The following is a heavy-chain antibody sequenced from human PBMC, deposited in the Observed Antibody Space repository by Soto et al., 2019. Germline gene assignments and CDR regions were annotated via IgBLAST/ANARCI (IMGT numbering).Heavy chain of an antibody. D-gene: IGHD1-20*01. J-gene: IGHJ6*03. CDR1: GLTFSSYW. V-gene: IGHV3-7*01. CDR2: IKQDGSEK. Sequence: HPGGSXRLSCPASGLTFSSYWLSWVRQAPGKGLEWVANIKQDGSEKYYVDSVKGRFTISRDNAKNSLYLQMNSLRAEDTAVYYCARGITPIYYYYYYMDVWGKGTTVTVSS. CDR3: ARGITPIYYYYYYMDV.